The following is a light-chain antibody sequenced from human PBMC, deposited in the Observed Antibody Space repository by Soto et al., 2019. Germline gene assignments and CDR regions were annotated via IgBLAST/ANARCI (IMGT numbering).Light chain of an antibody. V-gene: IGKV1-33*01. Sequence: IQLTQSPSSLSAAVGDRVTITCRASQDISNLLNWYQQKPGKAPRLLISDASNLQTGAPSRFSGGGSGTDFTLTISSLQPEDIATYYCHQYDNLPLTFGGGNKVEI. CDR1: QDISNL. J-gene: IGKJ4*01. CDR3: HQYDNLPLT. CDR2: DAS.